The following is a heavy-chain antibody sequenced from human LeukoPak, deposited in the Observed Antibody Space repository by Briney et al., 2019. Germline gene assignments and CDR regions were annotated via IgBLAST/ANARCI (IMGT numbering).Heavy chain of an antibody. CDR1: GYTFTSYD. Sequence: ASVKVSCKASGYTFTSYDINWVRQATGQGLEWMGWMNPNSGNTGYAQKFQGRVTMTRNTSISTAYMELSSLRSEDTVVYYCARGYSGYDSFDYWGQGTLVTVSS. J-gene: IGHJ4*02. CDR3: ARGYSGYDSFDY. CDR2: MNPNSGNT. V-gene: IGHV1-8*01. D-gene: IGHD5-12*01.